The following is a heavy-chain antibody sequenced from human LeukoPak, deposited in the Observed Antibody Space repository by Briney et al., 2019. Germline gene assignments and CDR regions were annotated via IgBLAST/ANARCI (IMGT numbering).Heavy chain of an antibody. D-gene: IGHD3-3*01. CDR3: ARVNFGDALAAGYYYYMDV. Sequence: KTSETLSLTCVVSGGSISSRYWSWIRQPPGKGLEWIGYSYYSGSTNYNPSLRSRVTISVDTSRNQCSLRLSSVTAADTAVYYCARVNFGDALAAGYYYYMDVWGKGTTVTVSS. J-gene: IGHJ6*03. CDR1: GGSISSRY. CDR2: SYYSGST. V-gene: IGHV4-59*11.